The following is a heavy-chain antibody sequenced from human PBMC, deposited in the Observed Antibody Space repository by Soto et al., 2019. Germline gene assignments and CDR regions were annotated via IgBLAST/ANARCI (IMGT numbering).Heavy chain of an antibody. CDR2: ISAYNGNT. CDR1: GYSFTSYG. J-gene: IGHJ5*02. V-gene: IGHV1-18*01. Sequence: GASVKVSCKVSGYSFTSYGISWVRQAPGQGLEWMGWISAYNGNTNYAQKLQGRVTMTTDTSTSTAYMELRSLRSDDTAVYYCARDLIGFRGIVVVPAEAISRWFDPWGQGTLVTVSS. D-gene: IGHD2-2*01. CDR3: ARDLIGFRGIVVVPAEAISRWFDP.